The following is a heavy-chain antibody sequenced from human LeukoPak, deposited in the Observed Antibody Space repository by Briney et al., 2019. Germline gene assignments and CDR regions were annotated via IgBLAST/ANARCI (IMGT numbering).Heavy chain of an antibody. CDR2: INPSGGST. CDR3: ARDPDSSGWGYYFDY. V-gene: IGHV1-46*01. J-gene: IGHJ4*02. D-gene: IGHD3-22*01. Sequence: GASVKVSCKASGYTFTSYYMHWVRQAPGQGLEWMGIINPSGGSTSYAQKFQGRVTMTRDMSTSTVYMELSSLRAEDTAVYYCARDPDSSGWGYYFDYWGQGTLVTVSS. CDR1: GYTFTSYY.